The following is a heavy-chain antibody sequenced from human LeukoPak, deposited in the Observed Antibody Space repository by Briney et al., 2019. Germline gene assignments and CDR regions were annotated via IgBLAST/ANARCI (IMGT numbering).Heavy chain of an antibody. CDR2: INPSGGST. J-gene: IGHJ4*02. CDR1: GYTFTSYH. Sequence: ASVTVSCKASGYTFTSYHMHWVRQAPGQGLEWMGIINPSGGSTSYAQKFQGRVTMTRDTSTSTVYMELSSLRSEDTAVYYCARIVVVAAAYFDYWGQGTLVTVSS. D-gene: IGHD2-15*01. V-gene: IGHV1-46*01. CDR3: ARIVVVAAAYFDY.